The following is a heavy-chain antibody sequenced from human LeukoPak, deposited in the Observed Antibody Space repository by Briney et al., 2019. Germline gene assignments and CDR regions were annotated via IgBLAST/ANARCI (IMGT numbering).Heavy chain of an antibody. CDR1: GGSFSSGTHY. J-gene: IGHJ5*02. Sequence: SETLSLTCTVSGGSFSSGTHYWGWIRQPPGKGLEWIGTIYYSGSTYYNPSFKSRVIISVDTSKNQFSLKLSSVTAADTAVYYCARLLTGWFDPWGQGTLVTVSS. V-gene: IGHV4-39*07. D-gene: IGHD7-27*01. CDR3: ARLLTGWFDP. CDR2: IYYSGST.